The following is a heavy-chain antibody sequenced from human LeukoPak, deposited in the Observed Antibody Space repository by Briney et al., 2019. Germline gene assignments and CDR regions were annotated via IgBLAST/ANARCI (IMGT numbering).Heavy chain of an antibody. CDR2: INHSGST. CDR1: GGSFSGYY. J-gene: IGHJ5*02. Sequence: SETLSLACAVYGGSFSGYYWSWIRQPPGKGLEWIGEINHSGSTNYNPSLKSRVTISVDTSKNQFSLKLSSVTAADTAVYYCASCRVVGWFDPWGQGTLVTVSS. D-gene: IGHD2-2*01. CDR3: ASCRVVGWFDP. V-gene: IGHV4-34*01.